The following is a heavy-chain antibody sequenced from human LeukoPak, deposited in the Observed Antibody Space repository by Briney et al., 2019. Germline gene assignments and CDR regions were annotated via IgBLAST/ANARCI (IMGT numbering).Heavy chain of an antibody. D-gene: IGHD2-2*01. CDR3: ARDCSSTSCYDY. Sequence: SETLSLTCTVSGGSISSYYWSWVRQPPGKGLEWIGYIYYSGSTNYNPSLKSRVTISVDTSKNQFSLKLSSVTAADTAVYYCARDCSSTSCYDYWGQGTLVTVSS. J-gene: IGHJ4*02. V-gene: IGHV4-59*01. CDR2: IYYSGST. CDR1: GGSISSYY.